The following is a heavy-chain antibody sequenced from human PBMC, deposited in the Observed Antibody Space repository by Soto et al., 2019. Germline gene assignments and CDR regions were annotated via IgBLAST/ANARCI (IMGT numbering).Heavy chain of an antibody. CDR2: IYYSGST. J-gene: IGHJ4*02. D-gene: IGHD5-18*01. CDR3: ARSGYSYGPNPLLY. CDR1: GGSISSGDYY. Sequence: SETLSLTCTVSGGSISSGDYYWNWIRQHPGKGLEWIGYIYYSGSTYYNPSLKSRVTISVDTSKNQFSLKLSSVTAADTAVYYCARSGYSYGPNPLLYWGQGTLVTVSS. V-gene: IGHV4-31*03.